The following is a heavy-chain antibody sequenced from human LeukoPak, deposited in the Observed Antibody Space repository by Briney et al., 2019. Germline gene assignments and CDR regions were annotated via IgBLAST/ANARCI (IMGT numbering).Heavy chain of an antibody. Sequence: SETLSLTCTVSGGSISSSSYYWGWIRQPPGTGLEWIGSIYYSGSTYYNPSLKSRVTISVDTSKNQFSLKLSSVTAADTAVYYCARRSLYYYYYYMDVWGKGTTVTISS. CDR1: GGSISSSSYY. CDR3: ARRSLYYYYYYMDV. J-gene: IGHJ6*03. CDR2: IYYSGST. V-gene: IGHV4-39*01.